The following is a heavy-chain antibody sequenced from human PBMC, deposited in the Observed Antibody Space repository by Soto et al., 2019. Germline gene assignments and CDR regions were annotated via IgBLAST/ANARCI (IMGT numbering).Heavy chain of an antibody. CDR3: TTELVYY. CDR1: GFTFSNAW. Sequence: EVQLVESGGGLVKPGGSLRLSCAASGFTFSNAWMNWVRQAPGKGLEWVGRIKSKTDGGPTDYAALVKGRVTISRHQSENTLYLQMDSLKTEDTAVYYCTTELVYYWGQGTLVTV. V-gene: IGHV3-15*07. D-gene: IGHD2-8*02. CDR2: IKSKTDGGPT. J-gene: IGHJ4*02.